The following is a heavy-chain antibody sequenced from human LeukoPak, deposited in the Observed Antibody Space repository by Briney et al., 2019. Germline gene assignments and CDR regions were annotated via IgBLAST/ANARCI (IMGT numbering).Heavy chain of an antibody. D-gene: IGHD3-10*01. CDR3: ARDGVTMVRGATTYNWFDP. V-gene: IGHV1-69*05. CDR1: GGTFSSYA. CDR2: IIPIFGTA. Sequence: ASVKVSCKASGGTFSSYAISWVRQAPGQGLEWMGGIIPIFGTANYAQKFQGRATITTDESTSTAYMELSSLRSEDTAVYYCARDGVTMVRGATTYNWFDPWGQGTPVTVSS. J-gene: IGHJ5*02.